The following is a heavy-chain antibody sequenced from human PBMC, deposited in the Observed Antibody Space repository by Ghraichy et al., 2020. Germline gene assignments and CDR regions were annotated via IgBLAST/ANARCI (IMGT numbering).Heavy chain of an antibody. CDR3: ARGSRVVRFYYYDGMDV. J-gene: IGHJ6*02. CDR2: ITSSSRTI. D-gene: IGHD4-23*01. Sequence: LSLTCVGSGFTFSSDSMNWVRQSPGKGLEWVSYITSSSRTIFYADSVKGRFTISRDNAQNSLYLQMNSLRDEDTAVYYCARGSRVVRFYYYDGMDVWGQGTTVTVSS. V-gene: IGHV3-48*02. CDR1: GFTFSSDS.